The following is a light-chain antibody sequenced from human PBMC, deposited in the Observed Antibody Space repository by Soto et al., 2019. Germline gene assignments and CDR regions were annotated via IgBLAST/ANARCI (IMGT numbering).Light chain of an antibody. CDR1: QTVLYSSNKKNY. CDR3: QQYYDTPPT. J-gene: IGKJ1*01. V-gene: IGKV4-1*01. CDR2: WAS. Sequence: DIVMTQSPGSLALSLGARATISCKSSQTVLYSSNKKNYLAWYQQKPGQPPKLLIYWASTRESGVPDRFIGSGSGTSFTLTITNLQAEDVAVYFCQQYYDTPPTFGQGTKVDI.